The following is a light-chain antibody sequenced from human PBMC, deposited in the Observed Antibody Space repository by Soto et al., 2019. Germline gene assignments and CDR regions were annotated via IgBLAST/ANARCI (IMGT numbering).Light chain of an antibody. CDR3: YGYGISPPEYT. CDR2: DAS. CDR1: QSISNNY. V-gene: IGKV3-20*01. J-gene: IGKJ2*01. Sequence: ETVLTQSPGTLSLSPGERATLSCRAGQSISNNYLSWYQQQPGQAPMLLIHDASNRATGMPDWFSGSGSGTDFTLTISRREPEDFAGYYWYGYGISPPEYTVGQGPILEI.